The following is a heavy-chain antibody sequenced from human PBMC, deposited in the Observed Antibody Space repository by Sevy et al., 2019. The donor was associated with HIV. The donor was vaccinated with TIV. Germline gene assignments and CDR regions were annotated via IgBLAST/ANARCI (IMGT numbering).Heavy chain of an antibody. CDR2: INPDSGGT. CDR3: ARAERRSLDFHF. V-gene: IGHV1-2*02. Sequence: ASVKVSCKASGYTFTGYYIHWVRQAPGQGLEWMGWINPDSGGTHYAQNFQGRVTMTRDTSITTTFMELSRLVSDDTAVYYCARAERRSLDFHFWGQGTLVTVSS. J-gene: IGHJ4*02. CDR1: GYTFTGYY.